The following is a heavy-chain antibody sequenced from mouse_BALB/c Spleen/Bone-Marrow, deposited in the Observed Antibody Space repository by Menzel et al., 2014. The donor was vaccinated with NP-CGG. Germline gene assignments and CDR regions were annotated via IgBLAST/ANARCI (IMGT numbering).Heavy chain of an antibody. J-gene: IGHJ3*01. CDR3: ARNANWLFAY. CDR2: INPGSGGT. V-gene: IGHV1-54*01. CDR1: GYPFTNYL. Sequence: QVQLKQPGAELVRPGTSVKVSCKASGYPFTNYLIEWVKQRPGQGLEWIGVINPGSGGTNYNEKFKGKATLTADKSSSTAYMQLSSLTSDDSAVYFCARNANWLFAYWGQGTLVTVSA. D-gene: IGHD4-1*01.